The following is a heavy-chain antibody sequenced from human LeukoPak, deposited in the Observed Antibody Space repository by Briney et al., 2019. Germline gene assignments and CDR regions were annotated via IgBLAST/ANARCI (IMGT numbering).Heavy chain of an antibody. CDR1: GGSISGYY. CDR2: IFYSGST. J-gene: IGHJ4*02. Sequence: PSETLSLTCTVSGGSISGYYWSWIRQPPGKGLEWIGYIFYSGSTNYNPSLKSRVTISVDTSKTQFSLRLSSVTAADTAVYYCARGLRGRSGYYFDSWGQGTLVTVSS. CDR3: ARGLRGRSGYYFDS. V-gene: IGHV4-59*08.